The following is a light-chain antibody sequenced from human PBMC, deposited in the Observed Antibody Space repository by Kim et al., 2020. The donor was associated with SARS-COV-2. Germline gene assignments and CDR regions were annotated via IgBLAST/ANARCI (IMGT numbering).Light chain of an antibody. V-gene: IGLV2-14*03. J-gene: IGLJ2*01. CDR2: DVT. CDR1: SSDVGGYGY. Sequence: QSALTQPASVSGSPGQSITISCTGTSSDVGGYGYVSWYQQHPGKAPKLMIYDVTNRPSGVSNRFSGSKSGNTASLTISGIQAEDEADYYCNSYTSSSTVVFGGGTQLTVL. CDR3: NSYTSSSTVV.